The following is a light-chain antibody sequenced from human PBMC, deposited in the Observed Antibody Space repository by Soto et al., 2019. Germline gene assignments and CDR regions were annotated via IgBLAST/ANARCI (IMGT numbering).Light chain of an antibody. V-gene: IGKV3-20*01. Sequence: EIVLTQSPGTLSLSPGERATLSCRASQSVSSYLAWYQQKPGQAPRLLIYGASSRATGIPDRFSGSGSGTDFTLPISRLEPEDFAVYYCQQYGRPSRTFGQGTKVEIK. CDR2: GAS. J-gene: IGKJ1*01. CDR1: QSVSSY. CDR3: QQYGRPSRT.